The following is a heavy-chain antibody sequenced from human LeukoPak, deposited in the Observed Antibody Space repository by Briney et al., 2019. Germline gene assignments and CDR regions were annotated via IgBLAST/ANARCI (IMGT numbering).Heavy chain of an antibody. CDR2: IIPIFGTA. J-gene: IGHJ5*02. CDR3: ARAPAGEWLFAPWFDP. V-gene: IGHV1-69*06. D-gene: IGHD3-3*01. CDR1: GGTFSSCA. Sequence: SVKVSCKASGGTFSSCAISWVRQAPGQGLEWMGGIIPIFGTANYAQKFQGRVTITADKSTSTAYMELSSLRSEDTAVYYCARAPAGEWLFAPWFDPWGQGTLVTVSS.